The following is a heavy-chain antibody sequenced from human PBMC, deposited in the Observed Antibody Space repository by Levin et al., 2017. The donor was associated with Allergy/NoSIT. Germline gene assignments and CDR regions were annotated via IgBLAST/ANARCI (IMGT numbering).Heavy chain of an antibody. CDR1: GFTFSNFT. CDR2: ISSSSSYI. CDR3: ASRLSTTGGLDV. J-gene: IGHJ6*02. Sequence: PGGSLRLSCEGSGFTFSNFTWNWVRQAPGKGLEWVSSISSSSSYINYADSVKGRFTISRDNAKKSLYLQINSLRAEDTALNYCASRLSTTGGLDVWGRGTTVTVSS. D-gene: IGHD1-1*01. V-gene: IGHV3-21*01.